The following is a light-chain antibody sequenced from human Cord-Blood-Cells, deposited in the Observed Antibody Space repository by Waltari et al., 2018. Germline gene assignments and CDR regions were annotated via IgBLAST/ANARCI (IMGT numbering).Light chain of an antibody. CDR2: DAS. J-gene: IGKJ2*01. V-gene: IGKV1-8*01. CDR3: QQYYSYPYT. Sequence: IPMTQSPSSFSASTGDRVTLTCRASQGISIYLAWYQQKPGKAPKLLIYDASTLQSGVPSRFSGSGSGTDFTLTISCLQSEDFATYYCQQYYSYPYTFGQGTKLEIK. CDR1: QGISIY.